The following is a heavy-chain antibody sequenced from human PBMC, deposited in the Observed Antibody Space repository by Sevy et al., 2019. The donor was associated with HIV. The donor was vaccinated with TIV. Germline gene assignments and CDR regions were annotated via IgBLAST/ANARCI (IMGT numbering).Heavy chain of an antibody. CDR3: ARDCSSTSCLWGLDV. J-gene: IGHJ6*02. D-gene: IGHD2-2*01. CDR2: IKRDGSEK. CDR1: GFMFNDFW. V-gene: IGHV3-7*03. Sequence: GGSLRLSCAASGFMFNDFWMSWVRQAPGKGLEWVANIKRDGSEKYYVDSVKGRFTISRDNAKNSLYLQMNSLRAEDTAVYYCARDCSSTSCLWGLDVWGQGTTVTVSS.